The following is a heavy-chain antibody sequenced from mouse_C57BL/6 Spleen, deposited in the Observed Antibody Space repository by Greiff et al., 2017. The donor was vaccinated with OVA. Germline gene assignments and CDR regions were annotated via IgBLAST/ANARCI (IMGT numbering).Heavy chain of an antibody. J-gene: IGHJ2*01. CDR1: GYTFTSYW. D-gene: IGHD1-1*01. Sequence: QVQLQQPGAELVRPGSSVKLSCKASGYTFTSYWMHWVKQRPIQGLEWIGNIDPSDSETHYNQKFKDKATLTVDKSSSTAYMQLSSLTSEDSAVYYGARWDYYDGGFDYWGQGTTLTVSS. CDR3: ARWDYYDGGFDY. CDR2: IDPSDSET. V-gene: IGHV1-52*01.